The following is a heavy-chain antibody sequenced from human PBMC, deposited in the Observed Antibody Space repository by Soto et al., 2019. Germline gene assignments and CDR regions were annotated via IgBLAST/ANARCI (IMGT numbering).Heavy chain of an antibody. CDR2: IYYSGST. CDR1: GGSISSGGYY. CDR3: ARDLRFRGFYGMDV. J-gene: IGHJ6*02. D-gene: IGHD3-10*01. Sequence: QVQLQKSGPGLVKPSQTLSLTCTVSGGSISSGGYYWSWIRQHPGKGLEWIGYIYYSGSTYYNPSLKSRVTISVDTSKNQFSLKLSSVTAADTAVYYCARDLRFRGFYGMDVWGQGTTVTVSS. V-gene: IGHV4-31*03.